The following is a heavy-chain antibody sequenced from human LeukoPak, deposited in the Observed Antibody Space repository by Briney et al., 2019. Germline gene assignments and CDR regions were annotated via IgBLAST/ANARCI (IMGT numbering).Heavy chain of an antibody. CDR1: GYTFTTYG. V-gene: IGHV1-18*01. D-gene: IGHD3-22*01. CDR2: ISAYNGNT. J-gene: IGHJ5*02. CDR3: ARDQYYDSKGWFDP. Sequence: ASVKVSCKASGYTFTTYGVSWVRQAPGQGLEWMGWISAYNGNTNYAQKLQGRVTMTTDTSTSTAYMELRSLRSDDTAVYYCARDQYYDSKGWFDPWGQGTLVTVSS.